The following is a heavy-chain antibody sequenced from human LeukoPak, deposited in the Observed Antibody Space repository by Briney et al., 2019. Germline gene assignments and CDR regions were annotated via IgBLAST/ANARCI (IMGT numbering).Heavy chain of an antibody. D-gene: IGHD6-19*01. V-gene: IGHV3-23*01. CDR2: VSYSGGKT. J-gene: IGHJ4*02. Sequence: GGSLRLSCLASGFTFSNYAMSWVRQAPGKGLEWVPSVSYSGGKTYYADSVKGRFTISRDNSKNTLYLQMNSLRAEDTAVYYCANMKRGIAVVEFDFWGQGTLVAVSS. CDR1: GFTFSNYA. CDR3: ANMKRGIAVVEFDF.